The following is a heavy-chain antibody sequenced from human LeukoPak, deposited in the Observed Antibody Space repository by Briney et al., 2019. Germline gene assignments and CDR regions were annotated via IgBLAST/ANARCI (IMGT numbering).Heavy chain of an antibody. V-gene: IGHV3-30*02. Sequence: AGGSLRLSCAASGFSFSSSGMHWVRQAPGKWPEWVAFTRFDDSYKAYGDSVKGRFTISRDNSKNTLYLQMDSLRSDDTAVYYCAKSSAGITWFDPWGQGTLVTVSS. D-gene: IGHD1-1*01. CDR1: GFSFSSSG. J-gene: IGHJ5*02. CDR2: TRFDDSYK. CDR3: AKSSAGITWFDP.